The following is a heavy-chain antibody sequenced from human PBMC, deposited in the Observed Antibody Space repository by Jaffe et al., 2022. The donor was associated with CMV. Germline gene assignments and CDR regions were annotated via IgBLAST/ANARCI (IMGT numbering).Heavy chain of an antibody. CDR3: TTARDGPQSVMASYDSSGGGY. V-gene: IGHV3-15*01. CDR1: GFRFTNAW. Sequence: EVQLVESGGGLVKPGGSLRLSCAASGFRFTNAWMSWVRQAPGKGLEWVGRLKTKTDGGTTDYAAPVKGRFTISRDDSKNTLYLQMNSLKTEDTAVYYCTTARDGPQSVMASYDSSGGGYWGQGTLVIVSS. D-gene: IGHD3-22*01. J-gene: IGHJ4*02. CDR2: LKTKTDGGTT.